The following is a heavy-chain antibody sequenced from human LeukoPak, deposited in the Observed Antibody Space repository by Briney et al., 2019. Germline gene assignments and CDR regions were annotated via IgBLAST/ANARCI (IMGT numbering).Heavy chain of an antibody. CDR3: ARDASPFDY. CDR2: INPNSGGT. Sequence: ASVKVPCKASGYTFIGYYIHWVRQAPGQGLEWMGWINPNSGGTNYEEKFQGRVTMTRDTSISTAYMELSRLRSDDTAVYYCARDASPFDYWGQGTLVTVSS. J-gene: IGHJ4*02. V-gene: IGHV1-2*02. CDR1: GYTFIGYY.